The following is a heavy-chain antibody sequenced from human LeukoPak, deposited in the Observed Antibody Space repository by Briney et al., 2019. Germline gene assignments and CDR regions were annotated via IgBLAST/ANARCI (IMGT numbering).Heavy chain of an antibody. J-gene: IGHJ4*02. Sequence: KPSGTLSLTCAVSGDSISSGNWWCWVRQPPGMGLEWIGEIYHGGSTNYNPSLKSRATISVDKSKNQFSLNLSSVTAADTAVYYCARATYCTTDRRPNNWGQGTLVTVSS. CDR1: GDSISSGNW. D-gene: IGHD2-8*01. V-gene: IGHV4-4*02. CDR2: IYHGGST. CDR3: ARATYCTTDRRPNN.